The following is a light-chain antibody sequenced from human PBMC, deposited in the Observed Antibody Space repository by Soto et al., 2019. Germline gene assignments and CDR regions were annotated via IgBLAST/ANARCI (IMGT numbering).Light chain of an antibody. Sequence: SVLTQPPSVSGAPGQRVTISCTENSSNIGAGYDVHWYQQLPGTAPKLLIYGNSNRPSGVPDRFSGSKSGTSASLAITGLQAEDEADYYCQSYDSSLSGSGVFGTGTKAPS. V-gene: IGLV1-40*01. CDR3: QSYDSSLSGSGV. CDR2: GNS. CDR1: SSNIGAGYD. J-gene: IGLJ1*01.